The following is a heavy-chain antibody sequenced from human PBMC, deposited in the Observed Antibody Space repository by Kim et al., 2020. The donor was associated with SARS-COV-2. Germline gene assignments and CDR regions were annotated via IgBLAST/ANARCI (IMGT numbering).Heavy chain of an antibody. CDR1: GYTLTELS. V-gene: IGHV1-24*01. D-gene: IGHD1-26*01. CDR3: ATHSGSYC. J-gene: IGHJ4*02. Sequence: ASVKVSCKVSGYTLTELSMHWVRQAPGKGLEWMGGFDPEDGETIYAQKFQGRVTITEDTSTDTAYMELSSLRSEDTAVYYCATHSGSYCWGQGTLVTVSS. CDR2: FDPEDGET.